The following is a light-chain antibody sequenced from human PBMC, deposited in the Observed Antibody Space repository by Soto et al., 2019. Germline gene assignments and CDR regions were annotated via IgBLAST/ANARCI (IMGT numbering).Light chain of an antibody. J-gene: IGKJ1*01. CDR3: QQYGSSPRT. CDR1: QSVSSSY. V-gene: IGKV3-20*01. CDR2: AAS. Sequence: EIVLTQSPATLSLSRGEGARLXCRASQSVSSSYLAWYQQKPGQAPRPLIYAASSRASGIPDRFSGSGSGTDFTLTISGLEPEDFAVYYCQQYGSSPRTFGQGTKVDTK.